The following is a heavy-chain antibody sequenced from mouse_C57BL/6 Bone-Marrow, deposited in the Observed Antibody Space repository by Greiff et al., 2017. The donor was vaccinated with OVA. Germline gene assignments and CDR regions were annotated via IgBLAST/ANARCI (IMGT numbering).Heavy chain of an antibody. CDR3: ARNYDWFAD. D-gene: IGHD1-1*01. CDR1: GYTFTDYY. Sequence: EVKLQQSGPELVKPGASVKISCKASGYTFTDYYMNWVKQSHGKSLEWIGDINPNNGGTSYNQKFKGKATLTVDQPFRTAYMQLRSLTSEDSAAYYGARNYDWFADWGKGTLVTVSA. J-gene: IGHJ3*01. V-gene: IGHV1-26*01. CDR2: INPNNGGT.